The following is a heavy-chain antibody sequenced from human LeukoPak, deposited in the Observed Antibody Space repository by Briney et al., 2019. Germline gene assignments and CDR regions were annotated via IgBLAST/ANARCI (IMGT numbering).Heavy chain of an antibody. Sequence: GGSLRLSCAASGFTVTTNYMSWVRQAPGNGLEWVSVTYSGGSSYYAGSVKGRFTVSRDISKNTVYLQMSSLRTEDTALYYCARIPGTGTSSWFDSWGQGTPVTVSS. CDR2: TYSGGSS. CDR1: GFTVTTNY. V-gene: IGHV3-53*01. D-gene: IGHD1-14*01. J-gene: IGHJ5*01. CDR3: ARIPGTGTSSWFDS.